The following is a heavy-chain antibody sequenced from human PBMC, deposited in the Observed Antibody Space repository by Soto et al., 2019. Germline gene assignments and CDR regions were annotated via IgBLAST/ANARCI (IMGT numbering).Heavy chain of an antibody. CDR2: IYWDDSK. J-gene: IGHJ4*02. CDR3: AHKGPEDWPLDY. Sequence: QITLKESGPTLVRPTQTLTLTCACSGFSLSTSGVGVGWIRQPPGKALEWLAVIYWDDSKHYSPSLRSRLTITKDTSTNQVVLTMTNMDPMDTGTYYCAHKGPEDWPLDYWGQGTLVTVSS. CDR1: GFSLSTSGVG. V-gene: IGHV2-5*02. D-gene: IGHD3-9*01.